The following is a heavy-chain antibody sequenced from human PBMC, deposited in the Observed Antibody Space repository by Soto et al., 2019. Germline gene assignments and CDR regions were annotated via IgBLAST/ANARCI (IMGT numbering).Heavy chain of an antibody. V-gene: IGHV3-15*07. CDR2: IKSKALGGTT. Sequence: PGGSLRLSCAGSGFVFSNAWINWVRQAPGKGLEWVGRIKSKALGGTTDFAAPVRGRFAITRDDSRNMAYMQMNSLNTEDTAVYYCTTDPYSTMIEVRFDYGGHGPPVTVSS. CDR3: TTDPYSTMIEVRFDY. J-gene: IGHJ4*01. D-gene: IGHD3-22*01. CDR1: GFVFSNAW.